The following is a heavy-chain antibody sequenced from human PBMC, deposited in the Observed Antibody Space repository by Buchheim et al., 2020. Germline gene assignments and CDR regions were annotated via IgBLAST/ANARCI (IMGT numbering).Heavy chain of an antibody. CDR2: IKQDGSEK. D-gene: IGHD2-2*01. CDR3: ARDCSSTSCYPLFDY. CDR1: GFTFSSYW. Sequence: EVQLVESGGGLVQPGGSLRLSCAASGFTFSSYWMSWVRQAPGKGLEWVANIKQDGSEKYYVDSVKGRFTISRDNAKKSLYLQRNSLRAEDTAVYYCARDCSSTSCYPLFDYWGQGTL. J-gene: IGHJ4*02. V-gene: IGHV3-7*01.